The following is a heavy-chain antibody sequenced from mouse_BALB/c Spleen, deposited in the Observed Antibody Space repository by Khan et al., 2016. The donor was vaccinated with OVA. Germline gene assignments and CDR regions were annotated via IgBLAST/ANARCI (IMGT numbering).Heavy chain of an antibody. CDR1: GFNIKDYF. Sequence: VQLQQAGAELVRSGASVKLSCTASGFNIKDYFMHWVKQRPEQGLEWIGWIDPENGDTEYAPKFQGKATLTADTSSNTAYLQLSSLTSEDTAVYYCSTGNVYSPWFAYWGQGTLVTVSA. V-gene: IGHV14-4*02. D-gene: IGHD2-3*01. J-gene: IGHJ3*01. CDR3: STGNVYSPWFAY. CDR2: IDPENGDT.